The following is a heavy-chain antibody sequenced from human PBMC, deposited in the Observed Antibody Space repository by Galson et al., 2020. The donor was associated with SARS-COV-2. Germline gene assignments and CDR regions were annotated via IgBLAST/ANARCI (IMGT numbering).Heavy chain of an antibody. CDR3: AREAHVGSGNIYNGLMWFES. Sequence: SETLSLTCTVSDDSISSSSYFWGWIRQPPGKGLEWIGSIYFSGSTYYNPSLKSRVTISLDTSKKQFSLKLTSVTAADTAVYYCAREAHVGSGNIYNGLMWFESWGQGTLVTVSS. D-gene: IGHD3-10*01. CDR2: IYFSGST. CDR1: DDSISSSSYF. V-gene: IGHV4-39*07. J-gene: IGHJ5*01.